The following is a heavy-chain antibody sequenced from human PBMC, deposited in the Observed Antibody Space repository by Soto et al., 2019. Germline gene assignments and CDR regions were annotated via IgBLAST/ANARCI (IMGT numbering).Heavy chain of an antibody. J-gene: IGHJ5*02. D-gene: IGHD6-13*01. CDR2: IYYSGST. Sequence: QVQLQESGPGLVKPSETLSLTCTVSGGSISSYYWSWIRQPPGKGLEWIGYIYYSGSTNYNPSLKTRVTISVDTSKNQFSLKLGSVTAADTAVYYGARRWGGSSSWYNWCDPWGQGTLVTVSS. CDR1: GGSISSYY. V-gene: IGHV4-59*08. CDR3: ARRWGGSSSWYNWCDP.